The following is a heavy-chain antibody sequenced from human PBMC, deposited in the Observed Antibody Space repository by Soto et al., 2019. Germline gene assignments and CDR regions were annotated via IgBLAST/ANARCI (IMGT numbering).Heavy chain of an antibody. CDR1: GFSLSTSGVG. J-gene: IGHJ3*02. CDR2: IYWDDDK. D-gene: IGHD4-17*01. Sequence: SGPTLVNPTQTLTLTCTFSGFSLSTSGVGVGWIRQPPGKALEWLALIYWDDDKRYSPSLKSRLTITKDTSKNQVVLTMTNMDPVDTATYYCAHSLRHDYDYGDSYRRDAFDIWGQGTMVTVSS. CDR3: AHSLRHDYDYGDSYRRDAFDI. V-gene: IGHV2-5*02.